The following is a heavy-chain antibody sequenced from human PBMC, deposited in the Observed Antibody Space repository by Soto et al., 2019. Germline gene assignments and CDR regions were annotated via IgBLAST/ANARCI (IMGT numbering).Heavy chain of an antibody. J-gene: IGHJ3*01. D-gene: IGHD1-7*01. V-gene: IGHV1-46*01. Sequence: SAHVSFKAAWYTFFKYLRHWVRQAPGQGLEWIGIINPSRGSATYGPIFQGRVSLTTDMPTSTVYMELSSLRSEDTAIYYCAKPLIGNTIDLWGQGTSVTVSS. CDR1: WYTFFKYL. CDR3: AKPLIGNTIDL. CDR2: INPSRGSA.